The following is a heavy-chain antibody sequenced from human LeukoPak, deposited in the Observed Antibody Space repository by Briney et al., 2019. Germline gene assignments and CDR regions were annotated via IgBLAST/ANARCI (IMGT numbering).Heavy chain of an antibody. J-gene: IGHJ5*02. CDR1: GGTFSSYA. D-gene: IGHD3-22*01. CDR2: IIPIFGTA. Sequence: SVKVSCKASGGTFSSYAISWVRQAPGQGLEWMGRIIPIFGTANYAQKFQGRVTITADKSTSTAYMELSGLRSEDTAVYYCARDLRYYDSSGYLPWGQGTLVTVSS. V-gene: IGHV1-69*06. CDR3: ARDLRYYDSSGYLP.